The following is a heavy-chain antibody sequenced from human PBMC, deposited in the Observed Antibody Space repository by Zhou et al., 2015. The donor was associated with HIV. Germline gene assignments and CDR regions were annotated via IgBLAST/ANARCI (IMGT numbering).Heavy chain of an antibody. J-gene: IGHJ4*02. Sequence: QVQLVQSGAEVKKPGSSVKVSCKASGGTFSSYAISWVRQAPGQGLEWMGGIIPIFGTANYAQKFQDRVTMTRNTSISTAYMELSSLRSEDTAVYYCARGLKYSSRYLIDFWGQGTLVTVSS. CDR1: GGTFSSYA. CDR2: IIPIFGTA. CDR3: ARGLKYSSRYLIDF. D-gene: IGHD3-22*01. V-gene: IGHV1-69*05.